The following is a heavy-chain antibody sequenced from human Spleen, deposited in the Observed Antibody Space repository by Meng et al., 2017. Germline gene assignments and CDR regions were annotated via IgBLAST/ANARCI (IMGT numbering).Heavy chain of an antibody. J-gene: IGHJ3*02. CDR2: IYYSGST. V-gene: IGHV4-59*12. Sequence: SETLSLTCTVSGGSISTYYWSWIRQPPGKGLEWIGFIYYSGSTNYNPSLKSRVTISVDTSKNQFSLKLSSVTAADTAVYYCARDGFIVGALNPADAFDIWGQGTMVTVSS. D-gene: IGHD1-26*01. CDR1: GGSISTYY. CDR3: ARDGFIVGALNPADAFDI.